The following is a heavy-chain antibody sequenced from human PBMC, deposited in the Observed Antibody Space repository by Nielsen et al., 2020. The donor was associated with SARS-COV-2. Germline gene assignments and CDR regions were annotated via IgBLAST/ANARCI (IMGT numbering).Heavy chain of an antibody. CDR1: GFTFGDYA. D-gene: IGHD2-2*01. CDR3: TRDPMLGYCSSTSCRRADAFDI. CDR2: IRSKAYGGTT. J-gene: IGHJ3*02. Sequence: GSLKISCTASGFTFGDYAMSWFRQAPGKGLEWVGFIRSKAYGGTTEYAASVKGRFTISRDDSKSIAYLQMNSLKTEDTAVYYCTRDPMLGYCSSTSCRRADAFDIWGQGTMVTVSS. V-gene: IGHV3-49*03.